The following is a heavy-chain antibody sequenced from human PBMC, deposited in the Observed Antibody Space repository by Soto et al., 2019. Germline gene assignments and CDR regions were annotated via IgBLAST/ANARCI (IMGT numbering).Heavy chain of an antibody. J-gene: IGHJ3*02. D-gene: IGHD1-20*01. CDR1: GFTFDDYA. V-gene: IGHV3-9*01. CDR3: AKDLITGTARGAFDI. CDR2: ISWNSGSI. Sequence: EVQLVESGGGLVQPGRSLRLSCAASGFTFDDYAMHWVRQAPGKGLEWVSGISWNSGSIGYADSVKGRFTISRDNAKNSLYLQMNSLRAEDTALYYCAKDLITGTARGAFDIWGQGTMVTVSS.